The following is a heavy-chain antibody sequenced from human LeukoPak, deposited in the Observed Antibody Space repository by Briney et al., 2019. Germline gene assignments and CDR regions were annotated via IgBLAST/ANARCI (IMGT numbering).Heavy chain of an antibody. CDR2: IYYSGST. CDR3: ARSAWPTYNFDH. V-gene: IGHV4-59*08. J-gene: IGHJ4*02. D-gene: IGHD5-24*01. CDR1: GGSISSYY. Sequence: SETLSLTCTVSGGSISSYYWSWIRQPPGKGLEWIGYIYYSGSTIYNPSLKSRVTISVDTSKNQFSLKLSSVTAADTAIYYWARSAWPTYNFDHWGQGTLVTVSS.